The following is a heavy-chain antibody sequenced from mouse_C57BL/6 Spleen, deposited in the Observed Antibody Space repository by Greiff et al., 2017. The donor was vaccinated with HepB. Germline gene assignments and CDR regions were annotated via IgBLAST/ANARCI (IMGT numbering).Heavy chain of an antibody. J-gene: IGHJ3*01. V-gene: IGHV1-82*01. CDR2: IYPGDGDT. Sequence: QVQLQQSGPELVKPGASVKISCKASGYAFSSSWMNWVKQRPGKGLEWIGRIYPGDGDTNYNGKFKGKATLTADKSSSTAYMQLSSLTSEDSAVYFCARIYYYGSSFEGFAYWGQGTLVTVSA. D-gene: IGHD1-1*01. CDR1: GYAFSSSW. CDR3: ARIYYYGSSFEGFAY.